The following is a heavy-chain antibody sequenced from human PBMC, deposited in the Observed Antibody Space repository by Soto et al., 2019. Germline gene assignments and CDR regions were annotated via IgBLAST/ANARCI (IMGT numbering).Heavy chain of an antibody. D-gene: IGHD3-10*01. V-gene: IGHV1-69*04. CDR3: AREMVRGVIIWFDP. CDR1: GGTFSSYT. J-gene: IGHJ5*02. Sequence: ASVKVSCKASGGTFSSYTISWVRQAPGQGLEWMGRIIPILGIANYAQKFQGRVTITADKSTSTAYMELSSLRSEDTAVYYCAREMVRGVIIWFDPWGQGTLVTVSS. CDR2: IIPILGIA.